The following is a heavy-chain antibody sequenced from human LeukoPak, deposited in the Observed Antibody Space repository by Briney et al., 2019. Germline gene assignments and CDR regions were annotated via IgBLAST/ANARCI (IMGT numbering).Heavy chain of an antibody. CDR1: GYTFTDYY. V-gene: IGHV1-2*02. J-gene: IGHJ3*02. Sequence: GASVKVSCKASGYTFTDYYMHWVRQAPGLGLGWMGWINPNSRVTNYAQKFQGRVTMTRDTSISTAYMELSSLRSDDTAVYYCAKDGDTAMALNAFDIWGQGTMVTVSS. CDR3: AKDGDTAMALNAFDI. D-gene: IGHD5-18*01. CDR2: INPNSRVT.